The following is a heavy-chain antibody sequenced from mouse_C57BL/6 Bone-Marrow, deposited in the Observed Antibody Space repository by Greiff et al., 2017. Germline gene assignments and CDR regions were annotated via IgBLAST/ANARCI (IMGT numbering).Heavy chain of an antibody. CDR1: GFTFSDYY. V-gene: IGHV5-12*01. Sequence: EVQLVESGGGLVQPGGSLKLSCAASGFTFSDYYMYWVRQTPEKRLEWVAYISNGGGSTYYPDTVKGRFTISRDNAKNTLYLQMSRLKSEDTAMYYCARGYYGSSYDYAMDYWGQGTSVTVSS. CDR3: ARGYYGSSYDYAMDY. D-gene: IGHD1-1*01. J-gene: IGHJ4*01. CDR2: ISNGGGST.